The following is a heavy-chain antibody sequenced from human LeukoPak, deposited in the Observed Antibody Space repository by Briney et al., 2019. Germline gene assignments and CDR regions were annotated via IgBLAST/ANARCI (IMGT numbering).Heavy chain of an antibody. J-gene: IGHJ4*02. CDR2: ISVSGGTT. V-gene: IGHV3-23*01. CDR3: SNAPPPEIALAVGLDY. Sequence: PGGSLRLSCAASGFTFSNYALSWVRQAPGKGLEWVSGISVSGGTTYYADFVKGRFSISRDNSKSTLYLQMNSLRVEDTAIYYCSNAPPPEIALAVGLDYWGQGTLVTVSS. D-gene: IGHD2-15*01. CDR1: GFTFSNYA.